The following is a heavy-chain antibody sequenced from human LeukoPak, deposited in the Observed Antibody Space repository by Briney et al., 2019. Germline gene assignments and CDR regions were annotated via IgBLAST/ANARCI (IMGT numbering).Heavy chain of an antibody. V-gene: IGHV4-39*01. CDR3: ARKVRPDYSRFDY. CDR1: GGSISSRSYY. CDR2: MYYSGNT. J-gene: IGHJ4*02. D-gene: IGHD4/OR15-4a*01. Sequence: SETLSLTCTVPGGSISSRSYYWGWIRQPPGKGLEWIGSMYYSGNTYYNPSLKSRVTISVDTSKNQFSLKLSPVTAADTAVYYCARKVRPDYSRFDYWGQGTLVTVSS.